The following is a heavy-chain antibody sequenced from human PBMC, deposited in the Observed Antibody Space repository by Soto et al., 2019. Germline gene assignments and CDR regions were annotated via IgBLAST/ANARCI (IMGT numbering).Heavy chain of an antibody. D-gene: IGHD3-10*01. J-gene: IGHJ4*02. Sequence: PGGSLRLSCAASGFTFSSYGMHWVRQAPGKGLEWVAVISYDGSNKYYADSVKGRFTISRDNSKNTLYLQMNSLRAEDTAVYYCAKAHQLLPTRSLLWFGELDSYWGQGTLVTVSS. CDR2: ISYDGSNK. V-gene: IGHV3-30*18. CDR1: GFTFSSYG. CDR3: AKAHQLLPTRSLLWFGELDSY.